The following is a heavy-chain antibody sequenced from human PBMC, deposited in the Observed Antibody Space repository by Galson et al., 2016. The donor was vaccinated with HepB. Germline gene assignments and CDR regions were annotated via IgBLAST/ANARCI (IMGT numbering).Heavy chain of an antibody. CDR3: VRHAANFWSDYWSFAMDV. J-gene: IGHJ6*02. V-gene: IGHV1-2*04. CDR2: INPGSGDT. D-gene: IGHD3-3*01. Sequence: SVKVSCKASGYNFNNHYIHWVRRAPGQGLEWMGWINPGSGDTKFEQKFQGWVTLTRDTSSTTVYMEMNRLKQDDTAGYYCVRHAANFWSDYWSFAMDVWGQGTTVTVSS. CDR1: GYNFNNHY.